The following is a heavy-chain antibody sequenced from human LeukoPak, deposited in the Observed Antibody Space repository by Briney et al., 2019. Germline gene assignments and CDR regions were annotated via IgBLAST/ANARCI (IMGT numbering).Heavy chain of an antibody. CDR3: ARWAGESSSWYPALFDY. Sequence: ASVKVSCKASGGAFSNHAISWVRQAPGQGLEWMGVIIPISATANYAQKFQGRVTITADESTSTVYMELSSLASGDTAVYYCARWAGESSSWYPALFDYWGQGNLVTVSS. J-gene: IGHJ4*02. CDR1: GGAFSNHA. D-gene: IGHD6-13*01. V-gene: IGHV1-69*01. CDR2: IIPISATA.